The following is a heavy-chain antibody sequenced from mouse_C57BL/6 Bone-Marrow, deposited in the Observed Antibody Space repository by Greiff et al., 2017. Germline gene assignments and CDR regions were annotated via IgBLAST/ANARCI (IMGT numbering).Heavy chain of an antibody. CDR2: ISSGSSTI. V-gene: IGHV5-17*01. J-gene: IGHJ2*01. CDR1: GFTFSDYG. D-gene: IGHD1-1*01. CDR3: ARGNYYGSSFDY. Sequence: VQLKESGGGLVKPGGSLKLSCAASGFTFSDYGMHWVRQAPEKGLEWVAYISSGSSTIYYADTVKGRFTISRDNAKNTLFLQMTSLRSEDTAMYYCARGNYYGSSFDYWGQGTTLTVSS.